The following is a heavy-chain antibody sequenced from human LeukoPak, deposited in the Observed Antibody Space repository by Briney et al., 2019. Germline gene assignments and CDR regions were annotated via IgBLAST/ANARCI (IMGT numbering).Heavy chain of an antibody. J-gene: IGHJ3*02. Sequence: PSETLSLTCTVSGVSISSSYWSWIRQSPGRGLEWIGYIHYSGSTSYNPSLKSRLSISVDTSGNQFFLRLSSVTAADTAFYYCARGYYDSRGYSNPFDIWGQGTMVTVSS. CDR2: IHYSGST. CDR3: ARGYYDSRGYSNPFDI. CDR1: GVSISSSY. D-gene: IGHD3-22*01. V-gene: IGHV4-59*01.